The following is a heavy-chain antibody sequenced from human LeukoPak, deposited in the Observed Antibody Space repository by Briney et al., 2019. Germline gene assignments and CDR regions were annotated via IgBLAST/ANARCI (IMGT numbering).Heavy chain of an antibody. CDR2: ISHSGST. Sequence: SETLSLTCAVYGGSFSGYYWSWIRQPPGKGLEWIGEISHSGSTNYNPSLKSRVTISVDTSKNQFSLKLSSVTAVDTAVYYCARGWSRLVITLKRTHNWFDPWGQGTLVTVSS. J-gene: IGHJ5*02. CDR3: ARGWSRLVITLKRTHNWFDP. CDR1: GGSFSGYY. V-gene: IGHV4-34*09. D-gene: IGHD3-9*01.